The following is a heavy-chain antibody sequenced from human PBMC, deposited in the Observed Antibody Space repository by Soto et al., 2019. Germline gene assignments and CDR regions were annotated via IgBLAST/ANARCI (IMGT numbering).Heavy chain of an antibody. V-gene: IGHV3-23*01. Sequence: GGSLRLSCAASGFTFSSYAMSWVRQAPGKGLEWVSAISGSGGSTYYADSVKGRFTISRDNSKNTLYLQMNSLRAEDTAVYYCAKDRGITMVRGGLDYWGQGTLVTVSS. CDR3: AKDRGITMVRGGLDY. J-gene: IGHJ4*02. D-gene: IGHD3-10*01. CDR2: ISGSGGST. CDR1: GFTFSSYA.